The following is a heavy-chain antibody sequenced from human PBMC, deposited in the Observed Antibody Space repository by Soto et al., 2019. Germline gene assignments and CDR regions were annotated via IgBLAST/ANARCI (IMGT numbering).Heavy chain of an antibody. CDR2: INSDGSST. CDR1: GFTFSSYW. CDR3: ARGGSYYDFWSGYYTRWPGYGMDV. D-gene: IGHD3-3*01. V-gene: IGHV3-74*01. J-gene: IGHJ6*02. Sequence: GGSLRLSCAASGFTFSSYWMHWVRQAPGKGLVWVSRINSDGSSTSYADSVKGRFTISRDNAKNTLYLQMNSLRAEDTAVYYCARGGSYYDFWSGYYTRWPGYGMDVWGQGTTVTVSS.